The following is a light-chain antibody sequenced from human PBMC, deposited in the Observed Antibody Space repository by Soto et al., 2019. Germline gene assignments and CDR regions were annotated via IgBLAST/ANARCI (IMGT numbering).Light chain of an antibody. Sequence: DIVMTQSPLSLPVTPGEPASISCRSSQSLLYRNAYNYLEWYLQKPGQSPQLLIYLGSNRASGVPYRVNGSGSGTDFTLKISRVEAEDVRVYYCMQALQTPPTFGQGTKVEIK. V-gene: IGKV2-28*01. CDR3: MQALQTPPT. CDR1: QSLLYRNAYNY. J-gene: IGKJ1*01. CDR2: LGS.